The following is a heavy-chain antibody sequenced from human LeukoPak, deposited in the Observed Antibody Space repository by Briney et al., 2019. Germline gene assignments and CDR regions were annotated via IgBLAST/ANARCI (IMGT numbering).Heavy chain of an antibody. V-gene: IGHV4-59*01. CDR2: IYYSGST. D-gene: IGHD6-19*01. Sequence: SETLSLTCTISGGSIRGFYWSWIRQPPGKGLEWIGYIYYSGSTNYNPSLKSRVTISVDTSKNQFSLKLSSVTAADTAVYYCARGGWYPESFQHWGQGALVTVSS. CDR3: ARGGWYPESFQH. J-gene: IGHJ1*01. CDR1: GGSIRGFY.